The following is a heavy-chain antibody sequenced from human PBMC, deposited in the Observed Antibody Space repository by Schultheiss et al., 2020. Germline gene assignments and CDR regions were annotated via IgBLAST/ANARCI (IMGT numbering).Heavy chain of an antibody. Sequence: SQTLSLTCTVSGGSVSSGSHFWSWIRQPPGKGLEWIGEINHSGSTNYNPSLKSRVTISVDTSKNQFSLKLSSVTAADTAVYYCAREVPLNWFDPWGQGTLVTVSS. D-gene: IGHD2-2*01. CDR3: AREVPLNWFDP. CDR1: GGSVSSGSHF. V-gene: IGHV4-61*01. CDR2: INHSGST. J-gene: IGHJ5*02.